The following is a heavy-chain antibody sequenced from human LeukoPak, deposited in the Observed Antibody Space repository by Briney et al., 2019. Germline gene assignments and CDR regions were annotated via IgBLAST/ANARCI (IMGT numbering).Heavy chain of an antibody. Sequence: GRSLRLSCAASGFTFDDYAMHWVRQAPGKGLEWVSGISWNRGSIGYADSVKGRFTISRDNAKNSLYLQMNSLRAEDTALYYCAKDHDLYGDYFDYWGQGTLVTVSS. CDR3: AKDHDLYGDYFDY. D-gene: IGHD4-17*01. CDR1: GFTFDDYA. J-gene: IGHJ4*02. CDR2: ISWNRGSI. V-gene: IGHV3-9*01.